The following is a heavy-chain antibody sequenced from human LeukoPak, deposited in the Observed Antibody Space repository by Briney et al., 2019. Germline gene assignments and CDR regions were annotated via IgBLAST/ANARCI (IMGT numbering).Heavy chain of an antibody. Sequence: GGSLRLSCAASGFTFSSYAMSWVRQAPGKGLEWVSAISGSGGSTYYADSVKGRFTISRGNSKNTLYLQMSSLRAEDTAVYYCAKDLRLAWWERDYWGQGTLVTVSS. V-gene: IGHV3-23*01. CDR2: ISGSGGST. CDR3: AKDLRLAWWERDY. J-gene: IGHJ4*02. CDR1: GFTFSSYA. D-gene: IGHD1-26*01.